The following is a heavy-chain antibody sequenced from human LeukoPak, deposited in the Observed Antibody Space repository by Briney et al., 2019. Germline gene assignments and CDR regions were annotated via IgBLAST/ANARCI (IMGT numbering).Heavy chain of an antibody. CDR2: MKEDGSEK. J-gene: IGHJ3*02. D-gene: IGHD3-16*02. CDR1: GLTFSKNW. CDR3: AQQLSYGFDI. Sequence: GGSLRLSCVVSGLTFSKNWMSWVRQAPGKGLEWVANMKEDGSEKYYVDSVKGRFTISRDNPRNSLYLQMSSLRAEDTAVYYCAQQLSYGFDIWGQGTMVNVSS. V-gene: IGHV3-7*01.